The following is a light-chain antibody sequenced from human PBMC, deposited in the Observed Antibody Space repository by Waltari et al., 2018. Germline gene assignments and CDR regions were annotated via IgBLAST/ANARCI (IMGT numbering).Light chain of an antibody. J-gene: IGKJ2*01. CDR3: QQNYRTPYT. Sequence: IQTSPELSALSAAVFECGSMPCRAMHNISSYLNWYQHKPGKAPKLLIYAASSLQSGVPSRFSGSGSGTDFTLTISSLQPEDFATYYCQQNYRTPYTFGQGTKLEIK. CDR2: AAS. CDR1: HNISSY. V-gene: IGKV1-39*01.